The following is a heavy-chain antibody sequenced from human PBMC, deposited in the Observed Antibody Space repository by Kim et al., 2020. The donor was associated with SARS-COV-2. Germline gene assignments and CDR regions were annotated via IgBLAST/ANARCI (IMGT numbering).Heavy chain of an antibody. J-gene: IGHJ5*01. V-gene: IGHV3-74*01. CDR3: ARAVPATNCFDS. D-gene: IGHD6-19*01. CDR1: VFTFSNFW. CDR2: INTDGSST. Sequence: GGSLRLSCAASVFTFSNFWMDWVRQAPGKGLVWVARINTDGSSTAYADSVKGRFTISRDNAMDTLYLQMNSLSVEDAAVYYCARAVPATNCFDSWGQGTLVTVSS.